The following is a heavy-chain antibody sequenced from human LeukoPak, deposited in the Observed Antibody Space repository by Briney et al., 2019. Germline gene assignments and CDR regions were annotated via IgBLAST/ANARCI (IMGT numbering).Heavy chain of an antibody. Sequence: GGSLRLSCAASGFTFSSYAMNWVRQAPGKGLEWVSTISGSGGSTYYTDSVKGRFTVSRDNSKSTLSLQLDSLRGEDTAVYYCAKGGSSYGHGIDHWGQGTLVAVSS. J-gene: IGHJ4*02. V-gene: IGHV3-23*01. D-gene: IGHD5-18*01. CDR2: ISGSGGST. CDR3: AKGGSSYGHGIDH. CDR1: GFTFSSYA.